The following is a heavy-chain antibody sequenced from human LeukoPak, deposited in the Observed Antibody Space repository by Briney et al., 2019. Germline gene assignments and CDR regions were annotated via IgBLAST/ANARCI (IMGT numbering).Heavy chain of an antibody. Sequence: GGSLRLSCAASGFTFNTYAMNWVRQAPGRGLEWVSAVSGGGGTTYYADSVKGRFTISRDNSKNTLSLQMNSLRAEDTAIYYCAKDLSQVAGNYYFHYYGMDVWGKGTTVTVSS. D-gene: IGHD3-22*01. V-gene: IGHV3-23*01. CDR1: GFTFNTYA. CDR3: AKDLSQVAGNYYFHYYGMDV. CDR2: VSGGGGTT. J-gene: IGHJ6*04.